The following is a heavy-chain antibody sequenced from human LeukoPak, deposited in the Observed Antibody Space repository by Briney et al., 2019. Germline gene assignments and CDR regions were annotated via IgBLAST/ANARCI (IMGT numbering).Heavy chain of an antibody. Sequence: GSLRLSCAASGFSFSTYGMHWVRQAPGKGLEWVALIWNAGTNTYYADSVKDRFTISRDNSKNTLYLQMNSLRAEDTAVYYCAGDTPPGGDYYFDYWGQGTLVIVSS. J-gene: IGHJ4*02. V-gene: IGHV3-33*01. CDR1: GFSFSTYG. D-gene: IGHD3-16*01. CDR2: IWNAGTNT. CDR3: AGDTPPGGDYYFDY.